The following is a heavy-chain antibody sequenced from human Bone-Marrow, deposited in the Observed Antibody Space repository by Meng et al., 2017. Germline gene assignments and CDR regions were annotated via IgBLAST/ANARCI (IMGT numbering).Heavy chain of an antibody. D-gene: IGHD1-7*01. CDR1: GGSISSYY. Sequence: QVQLQESGPGLVKPSETLSLTCTVSGGSISSYYWSWIRQPPGKGLEWIGYSYYSGSTNYNPSLKSRVTISVDTSKNQFSLKLSSVTAPDTAVYYCARRVHDGTGHHYFDSWGQGTLVTVSS. V-gene: IGHV4-59*08. CDR2: SYYSGST. CDR3: ARRVHDGTGHHYFDS. J-gene: IGHJ4*02.